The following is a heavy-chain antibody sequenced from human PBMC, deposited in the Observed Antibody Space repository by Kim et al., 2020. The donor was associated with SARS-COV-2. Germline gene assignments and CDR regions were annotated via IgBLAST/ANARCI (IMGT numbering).Heavy chain of an antibody. CDR3: ARGGRIQIFEH. J-gene: IGHJ4*02. CDR1: GFTFSSYA. Sequence: GGSLRLSCAASGFTFSSYAMSWVRQAPGKGLEWVSTISTGGDVTNYGDSVRGRFTISRDSSKNTVYLQMNSLRAEDTAVYYRARGGRIQIFEHWGQGTL. CDR2: ISTGGDVT. D-gene: IGHD5-18*01. V-gene: IGHV3-23*01.